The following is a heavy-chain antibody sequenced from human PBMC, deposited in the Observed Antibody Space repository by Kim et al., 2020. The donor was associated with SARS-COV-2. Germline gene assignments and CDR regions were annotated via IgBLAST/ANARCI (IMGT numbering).Heavy chain of an antibody. D-gene: IGHD7-27*01. CDR1: GFAVASGYN. CDR2: IYHTGTT. CDR3: ARVPTGAIDY. V-gene: IGHV4-38-2*02. J-gene: IGHJ4*02. Sequence: SETLSLTCTVSGFAVASGYNWGWIRQPPGKGLEWIGNIYHTGTTYYNPSLKSRVTISVDMSRNQFSLKVRSVTAADTAVYYCARVPTGAIDYWGQGTLVTVSS.